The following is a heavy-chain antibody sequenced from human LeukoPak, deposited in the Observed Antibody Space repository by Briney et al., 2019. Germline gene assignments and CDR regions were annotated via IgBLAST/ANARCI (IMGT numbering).Heavy chain of an antibody. D-gene: IGHD6-19*01. J-gene: IGHJ4*02. CDR2: IIPMFGTA. Sequence: GSSVKVSCKASGGTFSSYAISWVRQAPGQGLEWMGGIIPMFGTANYAQKFQGRVMITTDESTSTAYMELSSLRSEDTALYYCATRPGMAVAGFDFWGQGTLVTVSS. CDR3: ATRPGMAVAGFDF. V-gene: IGHV1-69*05. CDR1: GGTFSSYA.